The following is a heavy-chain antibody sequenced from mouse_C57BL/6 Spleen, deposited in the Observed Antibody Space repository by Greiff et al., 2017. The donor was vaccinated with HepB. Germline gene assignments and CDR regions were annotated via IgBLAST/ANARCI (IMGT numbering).Heavy chain of an antibody. J-gene: IGHJ1*03. Sequence: QVQLKQPGAELVKPGASVKVSCKASGYTFTSYWMHWVKQRPGQGLEWIGRIHPSDSDTNYNQKFKGKATLTVDKSSSTAYMQLSSLTSEDSAVYYCAIRGSTVVADYWYFDVWGTGTTVTVSS. CDR2: IHPSDSDT. CDR3: AIRGSTVVADYWYFDV. V-gene: IGHV1-74*01. CDR1: GYTFTSYW. D-gene: IGHD1-1*01.